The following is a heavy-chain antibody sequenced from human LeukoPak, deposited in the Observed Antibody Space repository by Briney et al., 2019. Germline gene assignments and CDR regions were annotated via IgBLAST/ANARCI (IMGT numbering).Heavy chain of an antibody. J-gene: IGHJ4*02. CDR1: GGSFSGYY. V-gene: IGHV4-34*01. Sequence: SETLSLTCAVYGGSFSGYYWSWIRQPPGKGLEWIGEINHSGSTNNNPSLKSRVTISVDTSKNQFSLKLSSVTAADTAVYYCARGWVTTSPFWDWGQGTLVTVSS. D-gene: IGHD4-17*01. CDR3: ARGWVTTSPFWD. CDR2: INHSGST.